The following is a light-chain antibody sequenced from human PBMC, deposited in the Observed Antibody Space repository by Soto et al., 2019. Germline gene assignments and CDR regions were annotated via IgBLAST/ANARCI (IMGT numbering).Light chain of an antibody. J-gene: IGKJ5*01. CDR2: DAS. CDR3: QKYNSAPRT. Sequence: DIQMTQSPSSLSASVGDRVTITCQASQDISNYLNWYQQKPGKAPKLLIYDASNWETGVPSRFSGSGSGTDFTLTISSLQPEDVATYYCQKYNSAPRTFGHGTRLDIK. V-gene: IGKV1-33*01. CDR1: QDISNY.